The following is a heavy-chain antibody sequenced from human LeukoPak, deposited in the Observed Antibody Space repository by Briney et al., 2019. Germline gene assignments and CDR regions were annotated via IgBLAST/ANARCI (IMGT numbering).Heavy chain of an antibody. V-gene: IGHV4-39*01. Sequence: SETLSLTCTVSGGSISSSNYYWGWIRQPPGKGLEWIGSIYYSGSTYYNPSLKSRVTISVDTSKSQFSLKLSSVTAADTAVYYCARHRESITMVRGALIFDFGYWGQGTLVTVSS. CDR1: GGSISSSNYY. CDR3: ARHRESITMVRGALIFDFGY. J-gene: IGHJ4*02. D-gene: IGHD3-10*01. CDR2: IYYSGST.